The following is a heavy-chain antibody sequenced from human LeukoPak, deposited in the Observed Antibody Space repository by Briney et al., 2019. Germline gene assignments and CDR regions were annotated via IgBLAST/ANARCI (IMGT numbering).Heavy chain of an antibody. CDR3: ARVTDFWNEYYDSYFDY. J-gene: IGHJ4*02. V-gene: IGHV4-34*01. CDR2: VNYSGNT. D-gene: IGHD3-3*01. Sequence: PSETLSLTCSVSGGSIRGNYWSWIRQTQGEGLEWIGEVNYSGNTHYNPSVKSRVTISVYMSKNHLSLRLNSVTAADTAVYYCARVTDFWNEYYDSYFDYWGQGAPVIVSS. CDR1: GGSIRGNY.